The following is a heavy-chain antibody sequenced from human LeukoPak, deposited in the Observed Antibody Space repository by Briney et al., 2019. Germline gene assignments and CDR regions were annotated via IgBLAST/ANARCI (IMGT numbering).Heavy chain of an antibody. V-gene: IGHV3-21*01. CDR2: ISSSSSYI. CDR1: GFSFSSYS. Sequence: GGSLRLSCAASGFSFSSYSMNWVRQAPGKGLEWVSFISSSSSYIDYADSVKGRFTISRDNAKNSLYLQMNSLRAEDTAVYYCAELGITMIGGVWGKGTTVTISS. J-gene: IGHJ6*04. D-gene: IGHD3-10*02. CDR3: AELGITMIGGV.